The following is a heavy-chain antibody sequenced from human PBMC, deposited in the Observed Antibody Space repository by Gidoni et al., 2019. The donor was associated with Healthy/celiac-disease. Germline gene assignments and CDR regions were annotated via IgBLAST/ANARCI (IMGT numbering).Heavy chain of an antibody. D-gene: IGHD2-15*01. V-gene: IGHV7-4-1*02. CDR3: ASQGLGYCSGGSCHEWGDWFDP. Sequence: QVQLVQSGSELKKPGASVKVSCKASGYTFTSYAMNWVRQAPGQGLEWMGWINTNTGNPTYAQGFTGRFVFSLDTSVSTAYLQISSLKAEDTAVYYCASQGLGYCSGGSCHEWGDWFDPWGQGTLVTVSS. CDR1: GYTFTSYA. CDR2: INTNTGNP. J-gene: IGHJ5*02.